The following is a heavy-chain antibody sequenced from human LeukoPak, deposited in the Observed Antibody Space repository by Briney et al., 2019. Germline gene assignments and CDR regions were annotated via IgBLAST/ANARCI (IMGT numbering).Heavy chain of an antibody. CDR2: MHYSGSA. CDR1: GGSISSSNYY. V-gene: IGHV4-39*01. D-gene: IGHD3-22*01. CDR3: AVYYYVSSGYSNWFDP. Sequence: LTCTVSGGSISSSNYYWGWSRQPPGEGLEWIGYMHYSGSAYYNPSLKSRLTISVDTSKNQFSLKLSSVTAADTAMYYCAVYYYVSSGYSNWFDPWGQGTLVSVSS. J-gene: IGHJ5*02.